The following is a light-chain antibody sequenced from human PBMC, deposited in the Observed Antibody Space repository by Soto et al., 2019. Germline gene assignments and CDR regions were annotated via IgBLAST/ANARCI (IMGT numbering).Light chain of an antibody. V-gene: IGLV2-14*01. J-gene: IGLJ3*02. CDR3: NSYTSASTWV. CDR2: AVS. CDR1: SSDVAAYDY. Sequence: QSVLTQPASVSGSPGQSITISCTGTSSDVAAYDYVSWYQHHPGKAPKLMLYAVSNRPSGVSDRFSGSKSGNTASLTISGLQAEDEADYYCNSYTSASTWVFGGGTKVTVL.